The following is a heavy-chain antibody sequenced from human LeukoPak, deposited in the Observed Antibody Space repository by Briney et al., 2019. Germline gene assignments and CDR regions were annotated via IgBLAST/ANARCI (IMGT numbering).Heavy chain of an antibody. J-gene: IGHJ3*02. CDR3: ARGGNSGAFDI. CDR1: GGPISTYY. V-gene: IGHV4-59*08. CDR2: IYYSGST. Sequence: SETLSLTCTVSGGPISTYYWSWIRQPPGKGLEWIGYIYYSGSTNYNPSLKSRVTISVDTSKNQFSQKLSSVTAADTAVYYCARGGNSGAFDIWGQGTMVTVSS. D-gene: IGHD4-23*01.